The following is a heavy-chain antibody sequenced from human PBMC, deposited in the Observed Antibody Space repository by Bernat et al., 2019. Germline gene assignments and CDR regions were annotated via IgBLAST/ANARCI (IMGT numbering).Heavy chain of an antibody. J-gene: IGHJ4*02. CDR2: IDWDDDK. Sequence: QVTLRESGPALVKPTQTLTLTCTFSGFSLSTSGMCVSWIRQPPGKALEWLARIDWDDDKYYSTSLKTRLTISKDTSKNQVVLTMTNMDPVDTATYYCARIRDPAMVTLFDYWGQGTLVTVSS. D-gene: IGHD5-18*01. CDR3: ARIRDPAMVTLFDY. CDR1: GFSLSTSGMC. V-gene: IGHV2-70*15.